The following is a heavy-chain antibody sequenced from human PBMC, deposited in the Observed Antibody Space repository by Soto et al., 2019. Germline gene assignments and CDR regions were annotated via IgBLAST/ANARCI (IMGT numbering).Heavy chain of an antibody. J-gene: IGHJ4*02. CDR2: IYWDDDK. CDR3: AHRLSYGSGSDYFDY. Sequence: QITLKESGPTLVKPTQTLTLTCTISGFSLSTTGVGVGWIPQPPGKALEWLVVIYWDDDKRYSPSLRSRLTITKDTSNKQVVLTMSNMDPVDTATYYCAHRLSYGSGSDYFDYWGQGTLVTVSS. V-gene: IGHV2-5*02. CDR1: GFSLSTTGVG. D-gene: IGHD3-10*01.